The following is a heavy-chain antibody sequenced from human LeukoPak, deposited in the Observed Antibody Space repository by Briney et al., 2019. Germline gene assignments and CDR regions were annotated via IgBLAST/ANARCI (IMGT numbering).Heavy chain of an antibody. J-gene: IGHJ4*02. CDR3: ARGIPRQYSSSWYNY. Sequence: SETLSLTCTVSGGSISVYYWSWIRQPPGKGLEWIGYIYYSGSTNYNPSLKRRVSISVDTSKNQFSLKLSSVTAADTAVYYCARGIPRQYSSSWYNYWGQGTLVTVSS. CDR2: IYYSGST. D-gene: IGHD6-13*01. CDR1: GGSISVYY. V-gene: IGHV4-59*12.